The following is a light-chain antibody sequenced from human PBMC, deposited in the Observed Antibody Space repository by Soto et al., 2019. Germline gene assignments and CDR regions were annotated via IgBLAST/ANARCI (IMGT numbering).Light chain of an antibody. J-gene: IGLJ2*01. CDR2: EVS. V-gene: IGLV2-8*01. Sequence: QSVLTQPPSASGSPGQSVTISCTGTSSDVGGYNFVSWYQQHPGKAPKVMIYEVSRRPSGVPDRFSGSKSGNTASLTVSGLQAEDEAEYYCSSYAGSNTVVFGGGTKLTVL. CDR1: SSDVGGYNF. CDR3: SSYAGSNTVV.